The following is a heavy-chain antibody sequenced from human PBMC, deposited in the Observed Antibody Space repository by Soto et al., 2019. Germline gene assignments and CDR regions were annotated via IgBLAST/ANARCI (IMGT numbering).Heavy chain of an antibody. CDR2: ISSGSSYI. Sequence: EVQLVESGGGLVKPGGSLRLSCAASGFTFSSYSMNWVRQAPGKGLEWVSSISSGSSYIYYADSVKGRFTISRDNAKNSLYLQMNSLRAEDTAVYYCARDPSMSSSRKYYYGMDVWGQGTTVTVSS. CDR1: GFTFSSYS. CDR3: ARDPSMSSSRKYYYGMDV. J-gene: IGHJ6*02. D-gene: IGHD6-13*01. V-gene: IGHV3-21*01.